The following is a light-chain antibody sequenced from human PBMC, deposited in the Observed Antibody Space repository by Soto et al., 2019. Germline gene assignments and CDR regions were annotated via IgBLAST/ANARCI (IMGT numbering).Light chain of an antibody. Sequence: IQMTQSPSSLAASVGDRVTITCRASQGIRDDLSWYQQKPGKAPKLLIYTSSRLQSGVPSRFSGSGSGTEFTLTISSLQPDDFATYYCQQYNSYPITFGQGTRLEIK. J-gene: IGKJ5*01. V-gene: IGKV1-17*01. CDR3: QQYNSYPIT. CDR2: TSS. CDR1: QGIRDD.